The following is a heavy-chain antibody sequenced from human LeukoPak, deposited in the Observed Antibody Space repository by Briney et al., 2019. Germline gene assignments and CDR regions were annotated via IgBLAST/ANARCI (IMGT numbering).Heavy chain of an antibody. D-gene: IGHD2-15*01. V-gene: IGHV3-11*01. CDR1: GFTFSDYY. J-gene: IGHJ4*02. Sequence: GGSLRLSCAASGFTFSDYYMSWIRQAPGKGLEWVSYISSSGSTIYYADSVKGRFTISRDNAKNSLYLQMNSLRAEDTAVYYCAKVVVVVAATPRFTGYFDYWGQGTLVTVSS. CDR3: AKVVVVVAATPRFTGYFDY. CDR2: ISSSGSTI.